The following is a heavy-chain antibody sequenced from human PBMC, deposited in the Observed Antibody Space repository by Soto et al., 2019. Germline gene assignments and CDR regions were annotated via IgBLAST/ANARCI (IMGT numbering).Heavy chain of an antibody. Sequence: ASVKVSCKASEYTFTTYDINWLRQATGQGLEWMGWMNPNSGNTGYPRNFQGRVTLTRNTSTSTSYMELSSLRSEDTAVYYCVAATADAFDIWGQGTMVTVSS. CDR3: VAATADAFDI. D-gene: IGHD6-25*01. CDR1: EYTFTTYD. CDR2: MNPNSGNT. V-gene: IGHV1-8*01. J-gene: IGHJ3*02.